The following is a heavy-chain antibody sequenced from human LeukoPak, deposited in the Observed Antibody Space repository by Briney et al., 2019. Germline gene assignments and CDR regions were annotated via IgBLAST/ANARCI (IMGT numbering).Heavy chain of an antibody. D-gene: IGHD1-26*01. J-gene: IGHJ4*02. CDR1: GFTFSSHA. V-gene: IGHV3-23*01. CDR2: ISGSGGST. Sequence: GGSLRLSCAASGFTFSSHAMSWVRQAPGKGLEWVSGISGSGGSTYYADSVKGRFTISRDNSKNTLYLQVNSLRAEDTAVYYCAKGGKWDVTPFDYWGQGTLVTVSS. CDR3: AKGGKWDVTPFDY.